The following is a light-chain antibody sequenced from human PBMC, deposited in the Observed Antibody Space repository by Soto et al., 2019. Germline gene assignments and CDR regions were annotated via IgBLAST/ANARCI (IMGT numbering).Light chain of an antibody. J-gene: IGKJ5*01. Sequence: EIVITQSPATLSFSPVERATLSCRASQSLNRDLAWYQQKPGQAPRLLIYGASSRATGIPDRFSGSGSGTDFTLTISSLEPEDFAVYYCQHRNNWHITFGQGTRLEI. CDR1: QSLNRD. CDR2: GAS. CDR3: QHRNNWHIT. V-gene: IGKV3D-11*02.